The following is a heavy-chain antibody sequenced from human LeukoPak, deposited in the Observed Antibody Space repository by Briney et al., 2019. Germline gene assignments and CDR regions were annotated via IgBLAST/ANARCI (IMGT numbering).Heavy chain of an antibody. CDR2: IKSDGSYT. Sequence: GGSLTLSCAASGFTFSSYWMHWVRPGPGKGLVWVARIKSDGSYTSYADSVKGRFTISRDNAKSTLYLQMNSLRAEDTAVYYCAKDDGTYGIDYWGQGNLVTVSS. CDR3: AKDDGTYGIDY. CDR1: GFTFSSYW. J-gene: IGHJ4*02. V-gene: IGHV3-74*01. D-gene: IGHD1-26*01.